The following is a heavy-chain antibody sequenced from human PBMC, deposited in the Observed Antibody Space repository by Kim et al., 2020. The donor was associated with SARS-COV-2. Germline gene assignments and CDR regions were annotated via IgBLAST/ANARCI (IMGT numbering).Heavy chain of an antibody. Sequence: GGSLRLSCAASGFTFSSYAMHWVRQAPGKGLEWVAVISYDGSNKYYADSVKGRFTISRDNSKNTLYLQMNSLRAEDTAVYYCARDTTDSSGWSTSFDYWGQGTLVTVSS. CDR3: ARDTTDSSGWSTSFDY. J-gene: IGHJ4*02. V-gene: IGHV3-30-3*01. CDR1: GFTFSSYA. D-gene: IGHD6-19*01. CDR2: ISYDGSNK.